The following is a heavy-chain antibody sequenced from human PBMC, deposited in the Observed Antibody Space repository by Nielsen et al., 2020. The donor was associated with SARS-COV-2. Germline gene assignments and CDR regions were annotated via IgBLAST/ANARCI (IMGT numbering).Heavy chain of an antibody. V-gene: IGHV4-34*01. Sequence: SETLSLTCAVYGGSFSGYYWSWIRQPPGKGLEWIGEINHSGTTNYNPSLKSRATISVDTSKNQFSLKLSSVTAADTAVYYCARRPTVYYYYYMDVWGKGTTVTVSS. CDR2: INHSGTT. CDR3: ARRPTVYYYYYMDV. CDR1: GGSFSGYY. D-gene: IGHD4-17*01. J-gene: IGHJ6*03.